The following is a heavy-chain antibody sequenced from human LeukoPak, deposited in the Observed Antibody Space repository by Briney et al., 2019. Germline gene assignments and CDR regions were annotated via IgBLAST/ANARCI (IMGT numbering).Heavy chain of an antibody. J-gene: IGHJ5*02. V-gene: IGHV6-1*01. Sequence: SQTLSLTCAISGDSFSSNSAAWNWIRQCPSRGLEWLGRTYYRSKWYNDYAVSVKSRITVNPDTSKNQFSLHLNSVTPEDTAVYYCARRLTQYDCFDPWGQGILVTVSS. CDR2: TYYRSKWYN. CDR3: ARRLTQYDCFDP. D-gene: IGHD2-2*01. CDR1: GDSFSSNSAA.